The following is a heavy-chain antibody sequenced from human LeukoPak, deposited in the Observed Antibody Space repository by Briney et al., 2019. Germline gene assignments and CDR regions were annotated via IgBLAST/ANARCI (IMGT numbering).Heavy chain of an antibody. CDR1: GFTFSSYA. D-gene: IGHD2-8*01. Sequence: GGSLRLSCAASGFTFSSYAMHWVRQAPGKGLEWVAVISYDGSNKYYADSVKGRFTISRDNSKNTLYLQMNSLRAEDTAVYYCAREGMHYFDYWGQGTLVTVSS. J-gene: IGHJ4*02. CDR2: ISYDGSNK. V-gene: IGHV3-30-3*01. CDR3: AREGMHYFDY.